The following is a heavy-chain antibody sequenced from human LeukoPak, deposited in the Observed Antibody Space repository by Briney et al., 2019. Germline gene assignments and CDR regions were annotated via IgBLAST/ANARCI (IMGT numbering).Heavy chain of an antibody. CDR1: GFTFSSYA. Sequence: PGGSLRLSCAASGFTFSSYAMSCVRQAPGKGLEWVSAISGSGGSTYYADSVKGRFTISRDNSKNTLYLKMNSLRAEDTSVYSCADHYGSGSYYGDLPFDPWGQGTLVTVSS. CDR3: ADHYGSGSYYGDLPFDP. D-gene: IGHD3-10*01. V-gene: IGHV3-23*01. J-gene: IGHJ5*02. CDR2: ISGSGGST.